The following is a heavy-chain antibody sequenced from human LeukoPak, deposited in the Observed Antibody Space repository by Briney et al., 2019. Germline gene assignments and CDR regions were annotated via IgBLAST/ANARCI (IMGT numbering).Heavy chain of an antibody. CDR1: GFTFSSYS. V-gene: IGHV3-48*01. D-gene: IGHD6-19*01. J-gene: IGHJ4*02. CDR3: ARKGFFYSRGIAVAGKGDYFDY. Sequence: GGSLRLSCAASGFTFSSYSMNWVRQAPGKGLEWVSYISSSSSTIYYADSVKGRFTISRDNAKNSLYLQMNSLRAEDTAVYYCARKGFFYSRGIAVAGKGDYFDYWGQGTLVTVSS. CDR2: ISSSSSTI.